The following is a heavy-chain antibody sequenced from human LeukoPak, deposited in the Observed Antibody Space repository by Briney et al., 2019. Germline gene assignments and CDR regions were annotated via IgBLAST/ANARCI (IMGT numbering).Heavy chain of an antibody. CDR1: GGSISSGGYY. D-gene: IGHD3/OR15-3a*01. V-gene: IGHV4-30-2*01. CDR3: ARATAYMDV. J-gene: IGHJ4*02. CDR2: IYHSGST. Sequence: PSETLSLTCTVSGGSISSGGYYWSWIRQPPGKGLEWIGYIYHSGSTYYNPSLKSRVTISVDRSKNQFSLKLSSVTAADTAVYYCARATAYMDVWGQGTLVTVSS.